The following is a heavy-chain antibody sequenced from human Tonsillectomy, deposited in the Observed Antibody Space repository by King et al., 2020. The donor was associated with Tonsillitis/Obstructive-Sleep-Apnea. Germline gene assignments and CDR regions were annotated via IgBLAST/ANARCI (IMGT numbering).Heavy chain of an antibody. J-gene: IGHJ4*02. CDR3: ARDPSDYYFDY. Sequence: VQLVQSGGGVVQPGRSLRLSCAASGFTFTGYAMHWFRQAPGKGLEWVAFIAFDGTKKFYADSVKGRFTIARDNSKNTLYLQMNSLRAEDTGLYYCARDPSDYYFDYWGQGTLVTVSS. V-gene: IGHV3-30*04. CDR1: GFTFTGYA. CDR2: IAFDGTKK.